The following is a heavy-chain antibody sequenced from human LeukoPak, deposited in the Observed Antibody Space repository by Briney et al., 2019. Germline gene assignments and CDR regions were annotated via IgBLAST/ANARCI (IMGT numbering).Heavy chain of an antibody. CDR2: TWFDGSNQ. CDR3: ARDRGSGDSFDL. CDR1: GFTFSTYG. V-gene: IGHV3-33*01. Sequence: GGSLRLSCAASGFTFSTYGMHWVRQAPGKGLEWVAVTWFDGSNQYYVDSVRGRFSISRDNSKNTLYLQMNTLRAEDTGVYYCARDRGSGDSFDLWGQGAIVTVSS. J-gene: IGHJ3*01. D-gene: IGHD6-19*01.